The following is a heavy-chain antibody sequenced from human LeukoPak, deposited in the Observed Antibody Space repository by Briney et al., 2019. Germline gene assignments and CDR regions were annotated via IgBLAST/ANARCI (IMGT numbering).Heavy chain of an antibody. CDR2: IYYSGST. J-gene: IGHJ4*02. Sequence: SETLSLTCTVSGGSISSYYWSWIRQPPGKGLEWIGYIYYSGSTNYNPSLKSRVTISVDTSKNQFSLKLSSVTAADTAVYYCARAYCVGDCTVLHIYFDNWGQGTLVTVSS. D-gene: IGHD2-21*02. CDR3: ARAYCVGDCTVLHIYFDN. V-gene: IGHV4-59*01. CDR1: GGSISSYY.